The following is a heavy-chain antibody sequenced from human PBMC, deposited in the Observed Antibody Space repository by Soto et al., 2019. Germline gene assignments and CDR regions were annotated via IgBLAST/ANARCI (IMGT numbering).Heavy chain of an antibody. Sequence: XECLRLSCAASGFTFSSYGMHGVRQAPGKGLEWVAVIWYDGSNKYYADSVKGRFTISRDNSKNTLYLQMNSLRAEDTAVYYCARDLQQGMDVWGQGTAVTVSS. J-gene: IGHJ6*02. CDR3: ARDLQQGMDV. V-gene: IGHV3-33*01. CDR1: GFTFSSYG. CDR2: IWYDGSNK.